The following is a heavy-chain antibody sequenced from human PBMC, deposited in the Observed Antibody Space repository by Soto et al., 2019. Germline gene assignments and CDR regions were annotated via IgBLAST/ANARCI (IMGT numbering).Heavy chain of an antibody. J-gene: IGHJ5*02. CDR2: ISSSSSYI. Sequence: PGGSLRLSCAASGFTFSSYSMNWVRQAPGKGLEWVSSISSSSSYIYYADSVKGRFTISRDNAKNSLYLQMNSLRAEDTAVYYCARDRSITIFGVVKNWFDPWGQGTLVTVSS. D-gene: IGHD3-3*01. CDR1: GFTFSSYS. V-gene: IGHV3-21*01. CDR3: ARDRSITIFGVVKNWFDP.